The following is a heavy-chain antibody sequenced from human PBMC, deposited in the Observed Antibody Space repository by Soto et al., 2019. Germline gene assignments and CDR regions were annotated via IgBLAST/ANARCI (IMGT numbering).Heavy chain of an antibody. CDR3: ARDDYGMDV. CDR1: GFTFSNYA. Sequence: GGSLRLSCVGSGFTFSNYAMHWVRQAPGKGLEWVTVISYDESNKDYADSVKGRFTISRDNSKNTLYLQMNSLRAEDTAVYYCARDDYGMDVWGQGTTVTVSS. J-gene: IGHJ6*02. CDR2: ISYDESNK. V-gene: IGHV3-30-3*01.